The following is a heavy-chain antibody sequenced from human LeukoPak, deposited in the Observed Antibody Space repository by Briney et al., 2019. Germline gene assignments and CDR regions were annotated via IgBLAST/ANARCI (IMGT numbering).Heavy chain of an antibody. CDR1: GFTFSSYA. D-gene: IGHD4-11*01. J-gene: IGHJ6*03. Sequence: GGSLRLSCAASGFTFSSYAMHWVRQAPGKGLEWVAVISYDGSNKYYADSVKGRFTISRDNSKNTLYLQMNSLRAEDTAVYYCARVTTHYYYYYYMDVWGKGTTVTVSS. CDR3: ARVTTHYYYYYYMDV. CDR2: ISYDGSNK. V-gene: IGHV3-30*04.